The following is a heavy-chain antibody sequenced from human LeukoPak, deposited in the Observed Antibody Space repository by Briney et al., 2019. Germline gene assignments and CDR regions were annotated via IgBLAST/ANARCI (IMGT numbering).Heavy chain of an antibody. J-gene: IGHJ6*02. CDR3: ARDIDGYNYYYYGMDV. D-gene: IGHD5-24*01. CDR2: ISSSSSYI. CDR1: GFTFSSYS. Sequence: GGSLRLSCAASGFTFSSYSMNCVCHAPGKGLEWVSSISSSSSYICYAASVKARFTISRDNAKNSLYLQMNSLRAEDTAVYYCARDIDGYNYYYYGMDVWGQGTTVTVSS. V-gene: IGHV3-21*01.